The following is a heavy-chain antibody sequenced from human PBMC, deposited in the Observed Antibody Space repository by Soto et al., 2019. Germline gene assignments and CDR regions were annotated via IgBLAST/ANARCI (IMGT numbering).Heavy chain of an antibody. CDR2: HYSGGST. Sequence: GGSLRLSCAISGFSVSSNYLSWVRQAPGKGLEWVSVHYSGGSTYYADSVQGRFTISRDKSNNTLYLQMRRVRAEDTAVYFCARHRHPRGTVGATSPLDPWGQGTQVTVSS. V-gene: IGHV3-53*01. D-gene: IGHD1-26*01. CDR3: ARHRHPRGTVGATSPLDP. J-gene: IGHJ5*02. CDR1: GFSVSSNY.